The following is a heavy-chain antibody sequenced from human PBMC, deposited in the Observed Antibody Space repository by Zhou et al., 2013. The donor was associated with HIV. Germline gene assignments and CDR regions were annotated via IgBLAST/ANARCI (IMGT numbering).Heavy chain of an antibody. Sequence: QVQLVQSGPELKKPRASVKVSCKASGYIFSGYYIHWVRQAPGQGLEWMGWSNPNIGDSDYAQRFRGRVTMATDTSIDTAYMDLNRLTSDDTAIYYCARVHGYTYGKDGAFDVWGQGTVVTVSS. V-gene: IGHV1-2*02. D-gene: IGHD5-18*01. CDR2: SNPNIGDS. J-gene: IGHJ3*01. CDR1: GYIFSGYY. CDR3: ARVHGYTYGKDGAFDV.